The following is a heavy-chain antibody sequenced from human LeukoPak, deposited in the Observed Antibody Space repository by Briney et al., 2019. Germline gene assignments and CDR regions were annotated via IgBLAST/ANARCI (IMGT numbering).Heavy chain of an antibody. CDR1: GGSISTYY. CDR2: IDYRGST. Sequence: SETLSLTCTISGGSISTYYWSWIRQPPGKGLEWIAYIDYRGSTTFNPSLRSRVTIPVDTSRNRFSLKLNSVTAADTAVYYCARSRSGYSYDHAAFEIWGQGTMVTVSS. J-gene: IGHJ3*02. CDR3: ARSRSGYSYDHAAFEI. V-gene: IGHV4-59*01. D-gene: IGHD5-18*01.